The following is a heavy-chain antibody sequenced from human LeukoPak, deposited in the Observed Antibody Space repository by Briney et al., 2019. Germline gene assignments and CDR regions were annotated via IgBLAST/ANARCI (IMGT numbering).Heavy chain of an antibody. J-gene: IGHJ3*01. CDR2: IKPDGSEK. D-gene: IGHD3-10*01. Sequence: PGGSLRLSCAATGFTVSSSYMSWVRQPPGKGLEWVANIKPDGSEKYSVDSVKGRFTISRDNAKNSLYLQVTSLRAEDTAVYYCARGDYAGSGSSFNDAFDVWGQGTMVTVSS. CDR3: ARGDYAGSGSSFNDAFDV. CDR1: GFTVSSSY. V-gene: IGHV3-7*04.